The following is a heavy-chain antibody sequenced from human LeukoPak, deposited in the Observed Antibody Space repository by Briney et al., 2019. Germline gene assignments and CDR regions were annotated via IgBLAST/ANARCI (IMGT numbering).Heavy chain of an antibody. D-gene: IGHD4-11*01. CDR2: INTYIGVT. CDR3: ARDSDYSGNGNGDWFDP. V-gene: IGHV1-18*04. CDR1: GFRFTSFG. J-gene: IGHJ5*02. Sequence: ASVNVSCKTSGFRFTSFGVSWVRQAPGQGLEWMGWINTYIGVTHYAEKFEDRVTMTIDTSTTTAYMELRSLRYDDTAVYYCARDSDYSGNGNGDWFDPWGQGTVVTVSS.